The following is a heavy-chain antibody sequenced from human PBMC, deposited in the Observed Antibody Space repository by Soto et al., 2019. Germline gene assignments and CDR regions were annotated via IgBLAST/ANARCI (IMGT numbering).Heavy chain of an antibody. J-gene: IGHJ5*02. Sequence: SETLSLTCAVSSGSISSSNWWSWVRQPPGKGLEWIGEIYHSGSTNYNPSLKSRVTISVDKSKNQFSLKLSSVTAADTAVYYCARRYCSSTSCYEWAEWFDPWGQGTLVTVSS. V-gene: IGHV4-4*02. CDR3: ARRYCSSTSCYEWAEWFDP. CDR1: SGSISSSNW. D-gene: IGHD2-2*01. CDR2: IYHSGST.